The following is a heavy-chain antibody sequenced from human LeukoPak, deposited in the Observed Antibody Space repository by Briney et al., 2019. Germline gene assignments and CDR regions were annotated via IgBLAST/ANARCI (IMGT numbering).Heavy chain of an antibody. CDR1: GFTFSDHH. V-gene: IGHV3-72*01. J-gene: IGHJ4*02. D-gene: IGHD5-12*01. CDR2: TENKAQRFTT. Sequence: GGSLRLSCAASGFTFSDHHMDWVSQAPGKGLEWVGRTENKAQRFTTQYAASVQGRFTISRDGSKNSMSLQMSSLKSEDTAVYYCRVATTNPDYWGQGTLVTVSS. CDR3: RVATTNPDY.